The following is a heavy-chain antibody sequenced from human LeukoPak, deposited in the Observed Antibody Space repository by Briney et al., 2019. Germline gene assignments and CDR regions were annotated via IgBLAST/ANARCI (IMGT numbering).Heavy chain of an antibody. D-gene: IGHD6-13*01. V-gene: IGHV1-2*04. Sequence: ASVKVSCKASGYTFTGYYMHWVRQAPGQGLEWMGWINPNSGGTNYAQKFQGWVTMTRDTSISTAYMELSRLRSDDTAGYYCARARSGSWPTEDYWGQGTLVTVSS. CDR1: GYTFTGYY. CDR3: ARARSGSWPTEDY. CDR2: INPNSGGT. J-gene: IGHJ4*02.